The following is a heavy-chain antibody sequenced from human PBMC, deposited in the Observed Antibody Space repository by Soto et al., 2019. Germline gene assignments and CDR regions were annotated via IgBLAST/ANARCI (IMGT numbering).Heavy chain of an antibody. D-gene: IGHD3-16*01. CDR3: AKNGDFDYDAFDV. Sequence: GGSLRLSCAASGFTFSSYAMSWVRQAPGKGLEWVSAISGSGGSTYYADSVKGRFSISRDNSKNTLYLQMDTLRAEDTAVYYCAKNGDFDYDAFDVWGQGTVVTVSS. CDR2: ISGSGGST. V-gene: IGHV3-23*01. CDR1: GFTFSSYA. J-gene: IGHJ3*01.